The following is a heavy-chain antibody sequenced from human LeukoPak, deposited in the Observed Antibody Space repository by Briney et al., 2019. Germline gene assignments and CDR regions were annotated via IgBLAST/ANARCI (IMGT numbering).Heavy chain of an antibody. Sequence: EASVKVSCKASGGTFSSYAISWVRQAPGQGLEWMGRIIPIFGTANYAQKFQGRVTITTDESTSTAYMELSSLRSEDTAVYYCARGAGCSSTSCRPGFDIWGQGTMVTVSS. V-gene: IGHV1-69*05. CDR3: ARGAGCSSTSCRPGFDI. CDR1: GGTFSSYA. D-gene: IGHD2-2*01. J-gene: IGHJ3*02. CDR2: IIPIFGTA.